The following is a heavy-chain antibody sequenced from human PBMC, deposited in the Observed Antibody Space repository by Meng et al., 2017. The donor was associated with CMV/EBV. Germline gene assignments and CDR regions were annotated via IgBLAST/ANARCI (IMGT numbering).Heavy chain of an antibody. V-gene: IGHV4-39*07. CDR1: GGSISSSSYY. Sequence: QLQLQEAGPGLAKPSDTLSLTCTGSGGSISSSSYYWGWIRQPPGKGLERIGSIYYSGSTYYNPSLKSRVTISVDTSKNQFSLKLSSVTAADTAVYYCARDYGDLRQDYWGQGTLVTVSS. J-gene: IGHJ4*02. D-gene: IGHD4-17*01. CDR3: ARDYGDLRQDY. CDR2: IYYSGST.